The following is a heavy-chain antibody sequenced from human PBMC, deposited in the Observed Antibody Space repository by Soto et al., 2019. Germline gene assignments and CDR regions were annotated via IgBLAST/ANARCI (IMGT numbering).Heavy chain of an antibody. J-gene: IGHJ6*02. V-gene: IGHV6-1*01. D-gene: IGHD2-15*01. CDR3: ARVHCSAGTCLDGLDF. CDR2: IYYRSKWFH. CDR1: GDSVSSNGAC. Sequence: SETLSLTCVISGDSVSSNGACWNWIRQSPSRGLQWLGRIYYRSKWFHDYAASVESRMAINPDTSRNQFSLQLNYVTPEDTAVYYCARVHCSAGTCLDGLDFWGQGTTVTVSS.